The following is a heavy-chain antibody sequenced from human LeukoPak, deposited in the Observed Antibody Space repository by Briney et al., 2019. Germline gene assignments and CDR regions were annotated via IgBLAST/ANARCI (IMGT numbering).Heavy chain of an antibody. CDR1: GFTFDDYA. Sequence: PGGSLRLSCAASGFTFDDYAMHWVRQAPGKGLEWVSGISWNSGSIGYADSVKGRFTISRDNAKNSLYLQMNSLRAEDTALYYCAKVHGYCSSTSCYTFDYWGQGTLVTVSS. J-gene: IGHJ4*02. CDR3: AKVHGYCSSTSCYTFDY. D-gene: IGHD2-2*01. CDR2: ISWNSGSI. V-gene: IGHV3-9*01.